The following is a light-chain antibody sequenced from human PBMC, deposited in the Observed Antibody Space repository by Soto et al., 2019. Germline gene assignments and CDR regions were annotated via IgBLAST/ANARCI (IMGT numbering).Light chain of an antibody. J-gene: IGLJ2*01. Sequence: QSALTQPASVSGSPGQSITISCTGTSSDVGGYNYVSWYQQHPGKAPKLMIYHVXNRPSGVSNRFLGSXSGNTASLTXSGLXVEDEADYYCSSYTSSSTRMVFGGGTKVTVL. CDR1: SSDVGGYNY. V-gene: IGLV2-14*01. CDR2: HVX. CDR3: SSYTSSSTRMV.